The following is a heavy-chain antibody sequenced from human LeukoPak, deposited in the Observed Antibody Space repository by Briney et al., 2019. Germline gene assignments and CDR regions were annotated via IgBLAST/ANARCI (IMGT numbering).Heavy chain of an antibody. D-gene: IGHD6-19*01. CDR2: ISYDGSNK. J-gene: IGHJ4*02. Sequence: GGSLRLSCAASGFTFSSYGMHWVRQAPGKGLEWVAVISYDGSNKYYADSVKGRFTISRDNSKNTLYLQMNRLRAEDTAVYYCAKDAVAGFYYFDYWGQGTLVTVSS. CDR1: GFTFSSYG. CDR3: AKDAVAGFYYFDY. V-gene: IGHV3-30*18.